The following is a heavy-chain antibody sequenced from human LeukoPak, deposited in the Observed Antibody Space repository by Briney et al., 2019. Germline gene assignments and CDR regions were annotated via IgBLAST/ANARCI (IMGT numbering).Heavy chain of an antibody. CDR3: ARDKGGSPPPEVLRYFDWLFGDAFDI. CDR1: GGSISSYY. D-gene: IGHD3-9*01. J-gene: IGHJ3*02. Sequence: SETLSLTCTVSGGSISSYYWSWIRQPPGKGLEWIWYIYYSGSTNYNPSLKSRVTISVDTSKNQFSLKLSSVTAADTAVYYCARDKGGSPPPEVLRYFDWLFGDAFDIWGQGTMVTVSS. V-gene: IGHV4-59*12. CDR2: IYYSGST.